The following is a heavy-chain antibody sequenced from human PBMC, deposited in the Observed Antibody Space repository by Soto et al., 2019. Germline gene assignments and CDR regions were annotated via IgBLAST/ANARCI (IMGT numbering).Heavy chain of an antibody. CDR3: AATGYTYGYHFDH. D-gene: IGHD5-18*01. CDR1: GYTFTSYW. Sequence: GESLKISCKGSGYTFTSYWITWVRQMPGKGLEWMGRIDPSDSSTNYSPSFQGHVTISTDKSISTAHLQWSSLKVSDTAMYYCAATGYTYGYHFDHWGQGTQVTVSS. V-gene: IGHV5-10-1*01. J-gene: IGHJ4*02. CDR2: IDPSDSST.